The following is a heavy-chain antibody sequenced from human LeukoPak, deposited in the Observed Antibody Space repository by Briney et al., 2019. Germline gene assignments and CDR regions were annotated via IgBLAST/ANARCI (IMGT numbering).Heavy chain of an antibody. Sequence: SETLSLTCTVSGXSISSYYWSWIRQPPGKGLEWIGFIYYSGSTNYNPSLKSRVTISVDTSKNQFSLKLSSVTAADTAVYYCARGRWLQLPDYWGQGTLVTVSS. CDR2: IYYSGST. CDR1: GXSISSYY. CDR3: ARGRWLQLPDY. V-gene: IGHV4-59*08. J-gene: IGHJ4*02. D-gene: IGHD5-24*01.